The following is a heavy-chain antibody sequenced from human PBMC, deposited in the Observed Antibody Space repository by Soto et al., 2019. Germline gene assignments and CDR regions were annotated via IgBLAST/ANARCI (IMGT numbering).Heavy chain of an antibody. J-gene: IGHJ6*02. D-gene: IGHD6-13*01. CDR3: AREQLVFYYYGMDV. Sequence: GGSLRRSGAASGLTFSSYSMNWVRQAPGKGLEWVSSISSSSSYIYYADSVKGRFTISRDNAKNSLYLQMNSLRAEDTAVYYCAREQLVFYYYGMDVWGQGTTVTVSS. CDR2: ISSSSSYI. CDR1: GLTFSSYS. V-gene: IGHV3-21*01.